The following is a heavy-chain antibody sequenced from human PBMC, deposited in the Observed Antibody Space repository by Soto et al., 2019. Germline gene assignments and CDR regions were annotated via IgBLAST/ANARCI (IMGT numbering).Heavy chain of an antibody. V-gene: IGHV3-30-3*01. CDR3: VMTEGFSNYGYTD. Sequence: QVQLVESGGGVARPGRYLTLSCAASGFTFNTYAMHWVRLPPGKGLEWMAAISYDGGIKYYADSVRDRLTTSRDDAESTLYLQMNSLRRGYTAVFYWVMTEGFSNYGYTDWGQGTLVTVSS. CDR2: ISYDGGIK. J-gene: IGHJ4*02. D-gene: IGHD6-13*01. CDR1: GFTFNTYA.